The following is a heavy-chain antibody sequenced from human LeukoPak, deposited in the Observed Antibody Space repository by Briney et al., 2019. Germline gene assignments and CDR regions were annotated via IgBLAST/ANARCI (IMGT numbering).Heavy chain of an antibody. Sequence: SETLSLTCTVSGGSISSYYWSWIRQPPGKGLEWIGYIYYSGSTNYNPSLKSRVTISVDRSKNQFSLKLSSVTAADTAVYYCARAPRFGGGYYFDYWGQGTLVTVSS. D-gene: IGHD3-16*01. V-gene: IGHV4-59*12. J-gene: IGHJ4*02. CDR3: ARAPRFGGGYYFDY. CDR1: GGSISSYY. CDR2: IYYSGST.